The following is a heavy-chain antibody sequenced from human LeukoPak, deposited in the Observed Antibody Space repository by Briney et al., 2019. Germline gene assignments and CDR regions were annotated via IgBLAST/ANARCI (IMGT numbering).Heavy chain of an antibody. CDR1: GFTVSSNY. J-gene: IGHJ4*02. Sequence: PGGSLRLSCAASGFTVSSNYMNWVRQAPGKGLEWVSYISSSGSTIYYADSVKGRFTISRDNAKNSLYLQMNSLRAEDTAVYYCARDQFLPDDYWGQGTLVTVSS. CDR2: ISSSGSTI. V-gene: IGHV3-48*03. CDR3: ARDQFLPDDY.